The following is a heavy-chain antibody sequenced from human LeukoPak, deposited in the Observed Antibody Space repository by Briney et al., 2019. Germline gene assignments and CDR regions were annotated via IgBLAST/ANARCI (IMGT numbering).Heavy chain of an antibody. D-gene: IGHD4-23*01. J-gene: IGHJ5*02. CDR2: IYPGDSDT. Sequence: GESLKISCQGSGYSFASYWIGWVRQLPGKGLEWMGIIYPGDSDTRYSPSFQGQVTISADKSINTAYLQWSSLKASDTAMYYCARQGPTTVVTPDWFDPWGQGTLVTVSS. V-gene: IGHV5-51*01. CDR1: GYSFASYW. CDR3: ARQGPTTVVTPDWFDP.